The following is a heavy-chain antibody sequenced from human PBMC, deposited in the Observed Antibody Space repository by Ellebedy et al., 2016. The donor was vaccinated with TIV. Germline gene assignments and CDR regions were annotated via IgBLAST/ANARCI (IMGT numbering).Heavy chain of an antibody. Sequence: SVKVSCXASGGTFSSYAISWVRQAPGQGLEWMGGIIPIFGTANYAQKFQGRVTITADKSTSTAYMELSSLRSEDTAVYYCAGGLGYCSGGSCYWVEIYYYGMDVWGQGTTVTVSS. CDR2: IIPIFGTA. CDR3: AGGLGYCSGGSCYWVEIYYYGMDV. D-gene: IGHD2-15*01. V-gene: IGHV1-69*06. CDR1: GGTFSSYA. J-gene: IGHJ6*02.